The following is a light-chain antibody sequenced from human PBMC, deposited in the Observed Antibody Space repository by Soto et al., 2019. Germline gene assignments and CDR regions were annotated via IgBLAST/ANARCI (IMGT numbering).Light chain of an antibody. J-gene: IGKJ1*01. CDR2: KVS. V-gene: IGKV2-30*01. CDR1: QSLVYTNGNTY. Sequence: DVVVTQSPLSLPVTLGQPASISCRSSQSLVYTNGNTYLAWVQQRPGQSPRRLIYKVSIRDSGVPDRLRGSGSGTEFTLTISRVEAEDVGLYYCMQGTHWPRTFGQGTKVEIK. CDR3: MQGTHWPRT.